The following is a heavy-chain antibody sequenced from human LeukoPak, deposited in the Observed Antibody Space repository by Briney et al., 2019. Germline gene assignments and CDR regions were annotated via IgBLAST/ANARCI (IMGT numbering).Heavy chain of an antibody. Sequence: ASVKVSCKASGYTFTGYYMHWVRQAPGQGLEWMGWINPNSGGTNYAQKFQGRVTMTGDTSISTAYMELSRLRSDDTAVYYCARDGDSSSWINWFDPWGQGTLVTVSS. CDR3: ARDGDSSSWINWFDP. CDR1: GYTFTGYY. CDR2: INPNSGGT. J-gene: IGHJ5*02. D-gene: IGHD6-13*01. V-gene: IGHV1-2*02.